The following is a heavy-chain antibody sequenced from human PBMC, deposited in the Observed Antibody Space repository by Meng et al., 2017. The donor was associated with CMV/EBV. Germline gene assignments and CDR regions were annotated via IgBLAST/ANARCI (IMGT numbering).Heavy chain of an antibody. CDR2: IKQDGSEK. CDR1: GFTFSSYW. Sequence: GGSLRLSCAASGFTFSSYWMSWVRQAPGKGLEWVANIKQDGSEKYYVDSVKGRFTISRDNAKNSLYLQMNSLRAEDTAVYYCAKDDSSSWWGAYYYYGMDVWGQGTTVTVSS. CDR3: AKDDSSSWWGAYYYYGMDV. V-gene: IGHV3-7*01. D-gene: IGHD6-13*01. J-gene: IGHJ6*02.